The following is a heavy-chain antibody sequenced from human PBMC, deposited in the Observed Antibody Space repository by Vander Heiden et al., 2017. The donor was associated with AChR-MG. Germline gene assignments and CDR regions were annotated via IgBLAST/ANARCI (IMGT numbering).Heavy chain of an antibody. CDR3: AKDSRCCGMDV. CDR1: GRPIRSYH. Sequence: QVQLQESGPGLVKPSETLSLSCTVSGRPIRSYHWGRLRQPPGKGLEWIGYIHDSGHTNYNSSLKSRVSISVDTSKNQFSLRLKSVTAADTAVYYCAKDSRCCGMDVWGQGITVTVSS. V-gene: IGHV4-59*12. CDR2: IHDSGHT. D-gene: IGHD2-2*01. J-gene: IGHJ6*02.